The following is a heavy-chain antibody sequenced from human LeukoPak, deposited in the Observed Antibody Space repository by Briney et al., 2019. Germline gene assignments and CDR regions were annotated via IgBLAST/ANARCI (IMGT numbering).Heavy chain of an antibody. CDR3: ARHQGSGWFDP. J-gene: IGHJ5*02. CDR2: IYYSGGT. CDR1: GGSITSYY. V-gene: IGHV4-59*08. D-gene: IGHD6-19*01. Sequence: SETLSLTCTVSGGSITSYYWSWIRQPPGKGLEWIGYIYYSGGTNYNPSLKSRVTISVDTSKNQFSLRLNSVTAADTAVYYCARHQGSGWFDPWGQGTLVTVSS.